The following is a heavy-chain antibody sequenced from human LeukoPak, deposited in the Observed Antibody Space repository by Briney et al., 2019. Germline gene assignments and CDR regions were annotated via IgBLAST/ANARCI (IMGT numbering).Heavy chain of an antibody. Sequence: PSETLSLTCTVSGGSISSSSYYWGWIRQPPGKGLEWIGSIYYSGSTYYNPSLKSRVTISVDTSKNQFSLRLSSVTAADTGVYYCAKSFSGTYPDLDHWGQGNLVTVSS. CDR3: AKSFSGTYPDLDH. J-gene: IGHJ4*02. D-gene: IGHD3-10*01. V-gene: IGHV4-39*07. CDR2: IYYSGST. CDR1: GGSISSSSYY.